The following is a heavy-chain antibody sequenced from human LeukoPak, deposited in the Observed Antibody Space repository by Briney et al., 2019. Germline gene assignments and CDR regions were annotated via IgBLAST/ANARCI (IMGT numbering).Heavy chain of an antibody. CDR3: ARNDYSNYGTFDY. CDR1: GATFGSHS. Sequence: ASVKVSCKASGATFGSHSISWVRQATGQGLEWMGWMNPNSGNTGYAQKFQGRVTITRNTSISTAYMELSSLRSEDTAVYYCARNDYSNYGTFDYWGQGTLVTVSS. J-gene: IGHJ4*02. D-gene: IGHD4-11*01. V-gene: IGHV1-8*01. CDR2: MNPNSGNT.